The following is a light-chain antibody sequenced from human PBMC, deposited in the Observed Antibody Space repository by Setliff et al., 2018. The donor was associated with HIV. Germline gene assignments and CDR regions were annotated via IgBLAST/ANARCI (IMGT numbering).Light chain of an antibody. CDR3: QQYYTTPYT. J-gene: IGKJ2*01. Sequence: DIVMTQSPDSLSMSLGDRATINCKSSRNILFTSNNKNYLAWYQQKPGQPPKLLIYWASTRDSGVPDRFSGTGSGTDFTLTISSLQAEDVAVYFCQQYYTTPYTFGQGTKVDIK. V-gene: IGKV4-1*01. CDR1: RNILFTSNNKNY. CDR2: WAS.